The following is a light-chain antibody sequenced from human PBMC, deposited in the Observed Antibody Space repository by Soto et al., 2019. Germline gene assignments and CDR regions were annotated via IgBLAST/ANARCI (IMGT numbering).Light chain of an antibody. CDR2: WAS. V-gene: IGKV4-1*01. J-gene: IGKJ2*01. CDR3: QQYYSSPYT. CDR1: QSVFYSGDNKNY. Sequence: DIVMTQSPDSLAVSLGERATINCESSQSVFYSGDNKNYLAWYQQKPGQPPKLLIYWASTRESGVPDRFSGSGSGTDFTLTISSLQAEDVAVYYCQQYYSSPYTFGQGTKLEIK.